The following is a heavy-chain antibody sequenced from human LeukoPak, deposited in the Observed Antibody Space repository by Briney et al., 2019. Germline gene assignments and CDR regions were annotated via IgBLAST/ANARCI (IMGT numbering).Heavy chain of an antibody. CDR1: GGTFSSYA. Sequence: SVKVSCKASGGTFSSYAISWVRQAPGQGLEWMGRIIPILGIANYAQKFQGRVTITADKSTSTAYMELSSLRSEDTAVYYCARVVTDLSFDYWGQGTLVTVSS. CDR2: IIPILGIA. J-gene: IGHJ4*02. V-gene: IGHV1-69*04. CDR3: ARVVTDLSFDY. D-gene: IGHD2-21*02.